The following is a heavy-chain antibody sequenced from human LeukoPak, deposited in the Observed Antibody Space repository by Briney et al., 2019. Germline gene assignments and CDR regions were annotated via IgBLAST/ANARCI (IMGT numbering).Heavy chain of an antibody. CDR3: ARGDPRDTIFGVVIIPHFDY. V-gene: IGHV1-18*01. CDR2: ISAYNGNT. Sequence: ASVKVSCKASGYTFTSYGISWVRQAPGQGLEWMGWISAYNGNTNYAKKLQGRVNMTTDTSTSTAYMELRSLRSDDTAVYYCARGDPRDTIFGVVIIPHFDYWGQGTLVTVSS. J-gene: IGHJ4*02. CDR1: GYTFTSYG. D-gene: IGHD3-3*01.